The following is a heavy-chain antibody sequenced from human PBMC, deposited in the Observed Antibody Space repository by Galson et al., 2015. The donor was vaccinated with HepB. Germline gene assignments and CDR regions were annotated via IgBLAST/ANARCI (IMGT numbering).Heavy chain of an antibody. D-gene: IGHD3-22*01. Sequence: SLRLSCAASGFTVSSNYMTWVRQAPGEGLEWVSIMYVGGSTSYVDSVKGRFTISSHNSKNTLYLQMNSLRPEDTAVYYCAKGGIASTSGYATWYFDLWGRGTLVTVSS. CDR3: AKGGIASTSGYATWYFDL. J-gene: IGHJ2*01. V-gene: IGHV3-53*04. CDR1: GFTVSSNY. CDR2: MYVGGST.